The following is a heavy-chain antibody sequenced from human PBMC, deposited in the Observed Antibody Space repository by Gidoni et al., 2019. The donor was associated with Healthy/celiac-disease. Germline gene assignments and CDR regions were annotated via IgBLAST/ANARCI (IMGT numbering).Heavy chain of an antibody. J-gene: IGHJ4*02. CDR2: ISGSGGST. D-gene: IGHD5-12*01. V-gene: IGHV3-23*01. CDR3: AKDYYSGYTD. CDR1: GFTFSSYA. Sequence: EVQLLESGGGLVKPGGSLELSGAASGFTFSSYAMSWVRQAPGKGLGWVSAISGSGGSTYYADSVKGRFTISRDNSKNTLYLQMNSLRAEDTAVYYCAKDYYSGYTDWGQGTLVTVSS.